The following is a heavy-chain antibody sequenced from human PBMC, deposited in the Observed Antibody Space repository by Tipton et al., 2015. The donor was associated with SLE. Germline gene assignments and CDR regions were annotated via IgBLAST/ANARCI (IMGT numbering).Heavy chain of an antibody. V-gene: IGHV3-33*08. Sequence: SLRLSCVASGFNFHGYGMHWVRQAPGKGLEWVAVIWYDGSNKYYADSVKGRFTISRDNSKNTLYLQMNSLRAEDTAVYYCARALGDYGYYYGMDVWGQGTTVTVSS. CDR3: ARALGDYGYYYGMDV. D-gene: IGHD4-17*01. CDR1: GFNFHGYG. J-gene: IGHJ6*02. CDR2: IWYDGSNK.